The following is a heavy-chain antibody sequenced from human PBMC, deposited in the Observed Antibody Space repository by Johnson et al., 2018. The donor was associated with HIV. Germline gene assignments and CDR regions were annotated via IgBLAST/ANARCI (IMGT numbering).Heavy chain of an antibody. Sequence: VQLVESGGGLVQPGRSLRLSCAASGFTFDDYAMHWVRQAPGKGLEWVSGISWNSGSIGYADSVKGRFPISRDNSKNTLFLHMGSLRAEDLAVYYCARERYSTLINDAFDMWGQGTMVTVSS. J-gene: IGHJ3*02. CDR2: ISWNSGSI. V-gene: IGHV3-9*03. D-gene: IGHD6-13*01. CDR3: ARERYSTLINDAFDM. CDR1: GFTFDDYA.